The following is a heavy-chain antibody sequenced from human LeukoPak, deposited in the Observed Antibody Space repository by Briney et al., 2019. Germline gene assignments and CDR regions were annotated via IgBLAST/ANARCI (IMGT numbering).Heavy chain of an antibody. V-gene: IGHV4-61*02. Sequence: PSETLSLTCTVAGGSISSGRYYWSWRRQPARKRLQWSGSIYASGSPTYNPALKSRVTISGDMSKNQFSLTLSSVTAADTAVYYCARGYDPSRDAFDIWAQGTMVTVSS. J-gene: IGHJ3*02. CDR3: ARGYDPSRDAFDI. CDR1: GGSISSGRYY. D-gene: IGHD3-22*01. CDR2: IYASGSP.